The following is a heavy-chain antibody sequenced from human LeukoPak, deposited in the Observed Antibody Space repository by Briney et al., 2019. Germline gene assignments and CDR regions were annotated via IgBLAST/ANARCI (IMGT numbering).Heavy chain of an antibody. Sequence: ASVTASCKASGYTFTSYYMHWVRQAPGQGLEWMGIINPSGGSTSYAQKFQGRVTMTRDTSTSTVYMELSSLRSEDTAVYYCARDRPVTTDYWGQGTLVTVSS. D-gene: IGHD4-11*01. CDR1: GYTFTSYY. V-gene: IGHV1-46*01. J-gene: IGHJ4*02. CDR3: ARDRPVTTDY. CDR2: INPSGGST.